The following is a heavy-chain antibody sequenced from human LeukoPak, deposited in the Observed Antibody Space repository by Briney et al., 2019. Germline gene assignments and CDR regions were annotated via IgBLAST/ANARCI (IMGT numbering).Heavy chain of an antibody. D-gene: IGHD1-26*01. Sequence: GGSLRPSCAASGFTFSSYAMSWVRQAPGKGLEWVSAISGSGGSTYYADSVKGRFTISRDNSKNTLYLQVNSLRAEDTAVYYCAKDRGSGSYYAFDYWGQGTPVAVSS. J-gene: IGHJ4*02. CDR3: AKDRGSGSYYAFDY. V-gene: IGHV3-23*01. CDR1: GFTFSSYA. CDR2: ISGSGGST.